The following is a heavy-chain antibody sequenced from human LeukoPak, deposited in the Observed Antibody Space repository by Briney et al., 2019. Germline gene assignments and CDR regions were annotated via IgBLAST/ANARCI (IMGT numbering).Heavy chain of an antibody. D-gene: IGHD1-26*01. CDR3: ARDGSVVYYYYGMDV. V-gene: IGHV3-48*03. Sequence: GGSLRLSCAASGFTFSSYEMNWVRQAPGKGLEWVSYISSSGSTIYYADSVKGRFTISRDNAKNSLYLQMNSLRAEDTAVYYRARDGSVVYYYYGMDVWGQGTTVTVSS. J-gene: IGHJ6*02. CDR1: GFTFSSYE. CDR2: ISSSGSTI.